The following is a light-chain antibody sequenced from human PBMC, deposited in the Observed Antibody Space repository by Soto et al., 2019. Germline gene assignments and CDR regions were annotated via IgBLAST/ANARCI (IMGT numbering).Light chain of an antibody. V-gene: IGLV2-23*01. CDR1: SGDVGSYNL. CDR2: EGS. Sequence: QSVLTQPASVSGSPGQSITISCTGTSGDVGSYNLVSWYQHHPGKAPKLIVYEGSQRPSGVSNRFSGSKSGNTAYLTISGLQAEDEADYYCCSYVGSTTNWMFGGGTQLTVL. CDR3: CSYVGSTTNWM. J-gene: IGLJ3*02.